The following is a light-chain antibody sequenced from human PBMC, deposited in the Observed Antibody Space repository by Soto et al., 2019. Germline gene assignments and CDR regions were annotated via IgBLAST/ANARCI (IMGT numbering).Light chain of an antibody. CDR3: MQASHFPRA. Sequence: DIVLTQTPLSSPVTVGQSASISCRSSQSLVHSNGDTYLNWLHQRPGQPPRLLIYKISNRFSGVPDRFSGSGAVTHFTLKISRVEPEDVGIYYCMQASHFPRAFGQGTKVEIK. V-gene: IGKV2-24*01. J-gene: IGKJ1*01. CDR2: KIS. CDR1: QSLVHSNGDTY.